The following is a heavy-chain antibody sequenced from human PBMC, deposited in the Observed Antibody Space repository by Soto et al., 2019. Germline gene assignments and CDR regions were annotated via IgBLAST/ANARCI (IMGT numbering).Heavy chain of an antibody. CDR3: ARYSSFVSYYYYGMDV. CDR2: IIPVFGTA. Sequence: SVKVSCKASGGTFSSYAISWVRQAPGQGLEWMGGIIPVFGTANYAQKFQGRVTITADESTSTAYMELSSLRSEDTAVYYCARYSSFVSYYYYGMDVWGQGTTVTVSS. J-gene: IGHJ6*02. D-gene: IGHD6-6*01. V-gene: IGHV1-69*13. CDR1: GGTFSSYA.